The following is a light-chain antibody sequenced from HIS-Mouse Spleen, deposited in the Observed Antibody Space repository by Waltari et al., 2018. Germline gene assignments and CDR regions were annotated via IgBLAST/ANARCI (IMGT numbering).Light chain of an antibody. CDR1: ALPKKY. CDR2: EDS. V-gene: IGLV3-10*01. Sequence: SYELTQPPSVSVSPGQTARITCSGDALPKKYAYWYQQNSGKDPELVTYEDSKRPSGIPERFSGSSSGTMATLTISGAQVEDEADYYCYSTDSSGNHRVFGGGTKLTVL. J-gene: IGLJ2*01. CDR3: YSTDSSGNHRV.